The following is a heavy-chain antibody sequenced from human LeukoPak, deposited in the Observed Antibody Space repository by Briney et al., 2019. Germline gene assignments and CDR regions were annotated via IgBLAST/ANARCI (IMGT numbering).Heavy chain of an antibody. CDR2: INPSGGST. J-gene: IGHJ6*02. D-gene: IGHD3-10*01. V-gene: IGHV1-46*01. CDR1: GYTLTSYY. CDR3: ARVPARTWFGELLASRTHGMDV. Sequence: ASVKVSCKASGYTLTSYYMHWVRQAPGQGLEWMGIINPSGGSTSYAQKFQGRVTMTRDTSTSTVYMELSSLRSEDTAVYYCARVPARTWFGELLASRTHGMDVWGQGTTVTVSS.